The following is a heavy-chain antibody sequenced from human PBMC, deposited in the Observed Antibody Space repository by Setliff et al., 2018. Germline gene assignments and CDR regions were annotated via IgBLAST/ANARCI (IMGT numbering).Heavy chain of an antibody. V-gene: IGHV4-61*02. Sequence: SETLSLTCAVSGGSISSGSYYWSWIRRPAGKGLEWIGRIYASGRTDYNPSLQSRVSISLDTSQSQFSLRLSSVTAADTALYFCARVRNDYPYYIDSWGQGTLVTVSS. CDR2: IYASGRT. J-gene: IGHJ4*02. D-gene: IGHD4-17*01. CDR1: GGSISSGSYY. CDR3: ARVRNDYPYYIDS.